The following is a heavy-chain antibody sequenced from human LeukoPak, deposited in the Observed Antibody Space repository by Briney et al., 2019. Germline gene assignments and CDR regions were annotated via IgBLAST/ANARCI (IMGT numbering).Heavy chain of an antibody. Sequence: RHGESLKISCKGSGYSFTSYWIGWVRQMPGKGLEWMGIIYPGDSDTRYSPSFQGQVTISADKSISTAYLQWSSLKASDTAMYYCARELEGAAGNNWFDPWGQGTLVTVSS. CDR1: GYSFTSYW. CDR2: IYPGDSDT. CDR3: ARELEGAAGNNWFDP. J-gene: IGHJ5*02. D-gene: IGHD6-13*01. V-gene: IGHV5-51*01.